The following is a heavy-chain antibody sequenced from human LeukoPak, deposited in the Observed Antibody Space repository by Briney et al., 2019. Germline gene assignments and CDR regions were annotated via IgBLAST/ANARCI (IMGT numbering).Heavy chain of an antibody. Sequence: ASVKVSCKASGGTFSSYAISWVRQAPGQGLEWMGGIIPIFGTANYAQKFQGRVTITADESTSTAYMELSSLRSEDTAVYYCAKTDGNMIRGVIITCDYWGQGTLVTVSS. D-gene: IGHD3-10*01. CDR2: IIPIFGTA. CDR3: AKTDGNMIRGVIITCDY. J-gene: IGHJ4*02. CDR1: GGTFSSYA. V-gene: IGHV1-69*13.